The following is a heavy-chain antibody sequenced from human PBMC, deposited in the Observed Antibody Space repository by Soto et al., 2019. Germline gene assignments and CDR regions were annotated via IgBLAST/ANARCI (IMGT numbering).Heavy chain of an antibody. CDR2: ISSSSSYT. V-gene: IGHV3-11*06. CDR1: GFTFSYYY. J-gene: IGHJ4*02. D-gene: IGHD3-3*01. Sequence: GSLRLSCAASGFTFSYYYMSWIRQAPGKGLEWVSYISSSSSYTNYADSVKGRFTISRDNAKNSLYLQMNSLRAEDTAVYYCARDERGYYDFDYWGQGTLVTVSS. CDR3: ARDERGYYDFDY.